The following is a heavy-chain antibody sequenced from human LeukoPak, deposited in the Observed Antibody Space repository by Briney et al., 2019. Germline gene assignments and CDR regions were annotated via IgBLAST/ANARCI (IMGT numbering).Heavy chain of an antibody. CDR3: ARGRRRLQPFDI. CDR2: ISAYNGYT. Sequence: ASVKVSCKASGYIFTSYGISWVRQAPGQGLEWMGWISAYNGYTNYAQNLQGRVTMITDTSPSTAYMELRSLMSDDTAVYFCARGRRRLQPFDIWGQGTMVTVSS. CDR1: GYIFTSYG. V-gene: IGHV1-18*01. J-gene: IGHJ3*02. D-gene: IGHD5-12*01.